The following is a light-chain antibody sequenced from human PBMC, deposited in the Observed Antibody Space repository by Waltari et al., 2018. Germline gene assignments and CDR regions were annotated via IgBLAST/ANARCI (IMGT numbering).Light chain of an antibody. CDR1: PFPQRN. V-gene: IGLV3-25*03. CDR3: QSADRSGTVV. CDR2: KDT. Sequence: SFELTQPPSVSVSPRPPARIPCSGEPFPQRNASWYQQRPGQAPLLVIYKDTERPSGIPERFSGFSAGTVVTLTISGVQAEDEADYYCQSADRSGTVVFGGGTKLTVL. J-gene: IGLJ2*01.